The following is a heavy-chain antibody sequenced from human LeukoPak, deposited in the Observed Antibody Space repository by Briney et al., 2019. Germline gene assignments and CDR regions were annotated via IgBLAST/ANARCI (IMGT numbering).Heavy chain of an antibody. D-gene: IGHD5-24*01. CDR1: GGTFSSYA. CDR3: ARDEMATPFDY. J-gene: IGHJ4*02. V-gene: IGHV1-69*04. Sequence: SVKVSCKASGGTFSSYAISWVRRAPGQGLEGMGRIIPILGIANYAQKFQGRVTITADKSTSTAYMELSSLRSEDTAVYYCARDEMATPFDYWGQGTLVTVSS. CDR2: IIPILGIA.